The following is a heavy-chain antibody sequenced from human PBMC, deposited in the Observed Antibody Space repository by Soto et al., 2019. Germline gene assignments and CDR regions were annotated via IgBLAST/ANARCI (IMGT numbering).Heavy chain of an antibody. V-gene: IGHV3-23*01. CDR1: GFMFSSYV. J-gene: IGHJ4*02. CDR2: VSGSGSRT. Sequence: EVQLLESGGGLVQPGGSLRLSCAASGFMFSSYVMSWVRQAPGKGLEWVSGVSGSGSRTYYADSVKGRFSISRDNSRNTLYLQLNSLRAEDTAVYYCAVLTMVTDADYWGQGTLVTVPS. CDR3: AVLTMVTDADY. D-gene: IGHD4-17*01.